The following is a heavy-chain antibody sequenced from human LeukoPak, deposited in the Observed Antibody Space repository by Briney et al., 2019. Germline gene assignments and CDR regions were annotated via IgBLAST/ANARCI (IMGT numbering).Heavy chain of an antibody. CDR1: GYSFSSFG. V-gene: IGHV1-18*01. D-gene: IGHD3-10*01. CDR2: ISRHNGNT. Sequence: ASVKVSCKASGYSFSSFGITWVRQAPGQGLEWMEWISRHNGNTDYAQRFRGRVTLTIDTSTTTADMEVRDLIPDDTAVYYCARHYLGSGSEDYWGQGTLVSVSS. J-gene: IGHJ4*02. CDR3: ARHYLGSGSEDY.